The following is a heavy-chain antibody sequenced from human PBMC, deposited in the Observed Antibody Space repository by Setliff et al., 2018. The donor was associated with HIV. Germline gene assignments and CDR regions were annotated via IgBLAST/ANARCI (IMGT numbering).Heavy chain of an antibody. D-gene: IGHD2-2*01. CDR1: YATLSTADYY. Sequence: PSETLSLTCSASYATLSTADYYWTWIRQPPGKGLEWIGFVSYTGTTRYSPSLRSRISISIDASKNKFSPQLSSVTAADTAVYYCARQSTTSRDFDSWGQGTLVTVSS. CDR2: VSYTGTT. CDR3: ARQSTTSRDFDS. J-gene: IGHJ4*02. V-gene: IGHV4-30-4*01.